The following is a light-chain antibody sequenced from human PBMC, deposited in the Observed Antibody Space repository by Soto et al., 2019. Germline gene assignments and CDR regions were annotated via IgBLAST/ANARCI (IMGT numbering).Light chain of an antibody. CDR2: GNN. V-gene: IGLV1-40*01. CDR1: SSNIGAGYD. Sequence: SVLTQPPSVSGAPGQRVTISCTGSSSNIGAGYDVHWYQQLPGTAPKLLIYGNNNRPSGVPDRFSGSKSDTSASLAITGLQAEDEAEYYCQSFDNSLSGSRVFGTGTKVTVL. J-gene: IGLJ1*01. CDR3: QSFDNSLSGSRV.